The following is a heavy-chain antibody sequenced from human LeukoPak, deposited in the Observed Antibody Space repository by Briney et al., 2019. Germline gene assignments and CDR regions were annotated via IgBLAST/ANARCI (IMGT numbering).Heavy chain of an antibody. CDR2: VIPIFGTA. D-gene: IGHD1-26*01. CDR3: ARGRLVGAPDAFDI. CDR1: GGTFSSYA. Sequence: ASVKVSCKASGGTFSSYAISWVRQAPGQGLEWMGGVIPIFGTANYAQKFQGRVTITADESTSTAYMELSSLRSEDTAVYYCARGRLVGAPDAFDIWGQGTMVTVSS. V-gene: IGHV1-69*13. J-gene: IGHJ3*02.